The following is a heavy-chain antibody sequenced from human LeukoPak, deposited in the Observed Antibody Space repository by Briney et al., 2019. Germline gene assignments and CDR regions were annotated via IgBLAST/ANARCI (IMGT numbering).Heavy chain of an antibody. CDR2: IYTSGST. D-gene: IGHD3-16*02. CDR3: ARHGLNDCIWGSYRYGNWFDP. Sequence: SETLSLTCTVSGGSFSSYYWSWIRQPAGKGLEWIGRIYTSGSTNYNPSLKSRVTMSVDTSKNQFSLKLSSVTAADTAVYYCARHGLNDCIWGSYRYGNWFDPWGQGTLVTVSS. CDR1: GGSFSSYY. J-gene: IGHJ5*02. V-gene: IGHV4-4*07.